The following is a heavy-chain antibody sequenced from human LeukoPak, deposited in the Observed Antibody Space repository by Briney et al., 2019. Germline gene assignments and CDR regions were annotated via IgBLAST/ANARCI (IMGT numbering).Heavy chain of an antibody. J-gene: IGHJ4*02. D-gene: IGHD1-26*01. CDR1: GFPFTNYW. CDR2: INQDGSET. Sequence: PGGSLRLSCAASGFPFTNYWMIWARQAPGKRPEWVGNINQDGSETNYVDSVKGRFSMSRDNAKTSLYLQMNSLRAEDTAVYYCATDRKVGAGVPRFDYWGQGALVTVPS. CDR3: ATDRKVGAGVPRFDY. V-gene: IGHV3-7*01.